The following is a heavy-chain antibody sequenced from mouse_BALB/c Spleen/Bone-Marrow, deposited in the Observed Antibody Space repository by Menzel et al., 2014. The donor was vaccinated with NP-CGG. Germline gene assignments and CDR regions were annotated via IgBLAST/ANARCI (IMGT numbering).Heavy chain of an antibody. CDR2: INPSNGGT. CDR3: TILGRFAH. J-gene: IGHJ3*01. CDR1: VYTFTNYY. Sequence: QVQMPRAGAEVVKPGVSVKLCCKDSVYTFTNYYMYWVQQRPGQALEWIGEINPSNGGTNFNEKFKSKATLTVDKSSSTAYMQLSSLTSEDSAVYYCTILGRFAHRAQSTLVTVSA. V-gene: IGHV1S16*01. D-gene: IGHD4-1*01.